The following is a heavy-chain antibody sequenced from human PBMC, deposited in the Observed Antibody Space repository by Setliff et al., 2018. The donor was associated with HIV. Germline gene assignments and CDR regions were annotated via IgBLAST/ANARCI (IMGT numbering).Heavy chain of an antibody. D-gene: IGHD2-8*02. CDR2: VHDSGGT. Sequence: SETLSLTCIVSGDSLGSYYRSWIRQSPGKGLEWIGDVHDSGGTRYNPSLDSRVTISSDTSTNQFSLMLHSVTAADTAVYFCARGTTYWSWYFDLWGRGTLVTSPQ. J-gene: IGHJ2*01. CDR3: ARGTTYWSWYFDL. V-gene: IGHV4-59*01. CDR1: GDSLGSYY.